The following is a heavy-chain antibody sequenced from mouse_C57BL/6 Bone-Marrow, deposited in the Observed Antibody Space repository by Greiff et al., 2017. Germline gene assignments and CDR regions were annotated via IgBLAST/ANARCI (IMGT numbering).Heavy chain of an antibody. Sequence: VHVKQSGAELVKPGASVKLSCTASGFNIKDYYMHWVKPRTEQGLEWIGRIAPEDGETKYAPKFQGKATITADTSSNTAYLQLSSLTSEDTAVYYCAFITTVVAHFDVWGTGTTVTVSS. CDR1: GFNIKDYY. V-gene: IGHV14-2*01. D-gene: IGHD1-1*01. J-gene: IGHJ1*03. CDR3: AFITTVVAHFDV. CDR2: IAPEDGET.